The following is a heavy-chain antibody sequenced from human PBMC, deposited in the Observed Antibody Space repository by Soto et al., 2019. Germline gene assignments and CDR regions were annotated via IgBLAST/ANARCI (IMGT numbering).Heavy chain of an antibody. CDR1: GDSMSSDNW. V-gene: IGHV4-4*02. CDR3: ARRCRGCCLSY. CDR2: IYQSGTT. Sequence: QVQLKESGPGLVKPSGTLSLTCAVSGDSMSSDNWWSWVRQPPGKGLEWIGEIYQSGTTNYNPSLQTPVTISVDKSNNQFSLTLNSVTAADTAVYYGARRCRGCCLSYWGQGTLVTVSS. D-gene: IGHD2-15*01. J-gene: IGHJ4*02.